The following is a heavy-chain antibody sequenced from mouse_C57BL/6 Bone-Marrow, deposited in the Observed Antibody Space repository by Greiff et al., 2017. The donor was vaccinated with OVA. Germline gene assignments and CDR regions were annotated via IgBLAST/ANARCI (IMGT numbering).Heavy chain of an antibody. CDR2: ISNGGGST. Sequence: EVKLEESGGGLVQPGGSLKLSCAASGFTFSDYYHYLVRQTPEKRLEWVAYISNGGGSTYYPDTVKGRFTISRDNAKNTLYLQMSRLKSEDTAMYYCARLTGTWYFDVWGTGTTVTVSS. CDR1: GFTFSDYY. V-gene: IGHV5-12*01. D-gene: IGHD4-1*01. CDR3: ARLTGTWYFDV. J-gene: IGHJ1*03.